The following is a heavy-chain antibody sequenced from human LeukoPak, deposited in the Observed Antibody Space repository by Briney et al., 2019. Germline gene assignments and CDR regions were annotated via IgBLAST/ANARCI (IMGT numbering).Heavy chain of an antibody. D-gene: IGHD4-17*01. CDR1: GYTFTGYY. CDR2: VYPNSGGT. V-gene: IGHV1-2*02. J-gene: IGHJ4*02. CDR3: ARASRPTVTIDPYYFDY. Sequence: ASVKVSCKASGYTFTGYYMHRVRQAPGQGLEWMGWVYPNSGGTNYPQKFQGRVTMTRDTSTTTAYMEVSGLTSDDTAVYYCARASRPTVTIDPYYFDYWGQGTLVTVSS.